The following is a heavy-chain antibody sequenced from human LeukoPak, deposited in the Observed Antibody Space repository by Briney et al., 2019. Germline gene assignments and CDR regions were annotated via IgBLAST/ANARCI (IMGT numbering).Heavy chain of an antibody. D-gene: IGHD6-13*01. Sequence: ASVKVSCKASGHTFTGYYMHWVRQAPGQGLEWMGWINPNSGGTNYAQKFQGRVTITTDESTSTAYMELSSLRSEDTAVYYCASTSSSLLDYWGQGTLVTVSS. CDR2: INPNSGGT. CDR1: GHTFTGYY. J-gene: IGHJ4*02. V-gene: IGHV1-2*02. CDR3: ASTSSSLLDY.